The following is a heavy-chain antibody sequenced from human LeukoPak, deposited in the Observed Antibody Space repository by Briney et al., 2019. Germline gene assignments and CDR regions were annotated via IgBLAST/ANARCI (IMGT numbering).Heavy chain of an antibody. CDR1: GYSISSGYY. CDR2: IYHSGST. V-gene: IGHV4-38-2*02. J-gene: IGHJ5*02. Sequence: SETLSLTCTVSGYSISSGYYWGWIRQPPGKGLEWIGSIYHSGSTYYNPSLKSRVTISVDTSKNQFSLKLSSVTAADTAVYYCARDRTYSSGWYHNWFDPWGQGTLVTVSS. D-gene: IGHD6-19*01. CDR3: ARDRTYSSGWYHNWFDP.